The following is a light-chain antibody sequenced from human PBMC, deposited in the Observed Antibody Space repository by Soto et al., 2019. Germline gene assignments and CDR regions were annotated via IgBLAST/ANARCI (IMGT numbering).Light chain of an antibody. CDR1: QSVSSSN. J-gene: IGKJ3*01. V-gene: IGKV3-20*01. CDR3: QQYGSAPFT. Sequence: EIVLTQSPGTLSFSPGERATLTCRASQSVSSSNLAWFQQKPGQAPRLLIYGASSRATGIPDRFSGSGSGTDFTLTISRLEPEDFAVYYCQQYGSAPFTFGPGTKVDIK. CDR2: GAS.